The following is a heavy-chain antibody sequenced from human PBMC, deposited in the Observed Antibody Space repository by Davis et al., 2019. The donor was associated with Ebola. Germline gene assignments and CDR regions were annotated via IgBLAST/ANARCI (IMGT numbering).Heavy chain of an antibody. J-gene: IGHJ6*02. CDR2: INSDGSST. D-gene: IGHD5-12*01. CDR1: GFTFSSYW. V-gene: IGHV3-74*01. CDR3: ARAGIVATGMDV. Sequence: GESLKISCAASGFTFSSYWMHWVRQAPGKGLVWVSRINSDGSSTSYADSVKGRFTISRDNAKNSLYLQMNSLRVEDTAVYYCARAGIVATGMDVWGQGTTVTVSS.